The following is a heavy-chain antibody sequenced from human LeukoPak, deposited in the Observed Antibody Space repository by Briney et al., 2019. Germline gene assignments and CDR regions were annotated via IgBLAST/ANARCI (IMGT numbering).Heavy chain of an antibody. CDR1: GFTVSSNY. CDR2: IYSGGST. D-gene: IGHD3-10*01. V-gene: IGHV3-53*01. J-gene: IGHJ4*02. Sequence: RGSLTLSCAPSGFTVSSNYMSWVRQAPGKGLEWVSVIYSGGSTYYADSVKGRFTISRDNPKNTLYLQMNSLRADDTVVYYCARELVFDYWGQGTLVTVSS. CDR3: ARELVFDY.